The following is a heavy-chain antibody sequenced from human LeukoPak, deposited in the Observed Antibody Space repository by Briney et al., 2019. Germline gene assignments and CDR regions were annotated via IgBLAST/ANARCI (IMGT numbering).Heavy chain of an antibody. J-gene: IGHJ4*02. Sequence: PSETLSLTCTVSGGSISSYYWSWIRQPAGKGLEWIGRIYTSGSTNYNPSLKSRVTMSVDTSKNQFSLKLSSVTAADTAVYYCARDGDFWSGYHPFDYWGQGTLVTVSP. CDR2: IYTSGST. CDR1: GGSISSYY. D-gene: IGHD3-3*01. V-gene: IGHV4-4*07. CDR3: ARDGDFWSGYHPFDY.